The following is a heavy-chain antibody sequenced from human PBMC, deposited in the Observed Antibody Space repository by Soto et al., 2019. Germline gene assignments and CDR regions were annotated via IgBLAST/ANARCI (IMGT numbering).Heavy chain of an antibody. D-gene: IGHD2-2*02. CDR2: ISDSGGTT. Sequence: GGSLRLSCAASGFTFTTAWINWVRQAPGKGLEWVSYISDSGGTTYYADSVKGRFTISRDNSKNTLYLQMNSLRAEDTAVYYCAKDPYCSSISCYTGNFYYWGQGALVTVSS. J-gene: IGHJ4*02. CDR1: GFTFTTAW. CDR3: AKDPYCSSISCYTGNFYY. V-gene: IGHV3-23*01.